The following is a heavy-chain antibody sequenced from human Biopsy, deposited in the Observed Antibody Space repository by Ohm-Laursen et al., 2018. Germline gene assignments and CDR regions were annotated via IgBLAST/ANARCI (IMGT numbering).Heavy chain of an antibody. D-gene: IGHD6-13*01. Sequence: SLRLSCAASGFAFSDYSMNWVRQAPGKGLEWVASISSTSNHIHYVDSVWGRFTISRDNAENSLYLQMDRLRAEDTAVYYCAREGELVADEYFDYWGQGILVTVSS. CDR2: ISSTSNHI. CDR1: GFAFSDYS. CDR3: AREGELVADEYFDY. V-gene: IGHV3-21*01. J-gene: IGHJ4*02.